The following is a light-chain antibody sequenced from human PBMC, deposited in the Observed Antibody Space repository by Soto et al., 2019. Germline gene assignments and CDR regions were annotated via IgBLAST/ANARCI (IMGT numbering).Light chain of an antibody. CDR1: QSVNSN. Sequence: EVVMTQSPAALSVSPGERDTLSCRASQSVNSNLAWYQQRPGQAPRLLIYGASTRATGIPARFSGSGSGAEFTLTINSLQSEDFAVYYCQQYNNWPRTFGQGTKVEIK. CDR2: GAS. V-gene: IGKV3-15*01. CDR3: QQYNNWPRT. J-gene: IGKJ1*01.